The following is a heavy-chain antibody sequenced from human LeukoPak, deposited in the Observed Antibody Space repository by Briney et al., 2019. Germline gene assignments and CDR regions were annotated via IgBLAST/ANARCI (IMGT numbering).Heavy chain of an antibody. J-gene: IGHJ5*02. Sequence: SETLSLTCAVYGGSFSGYYWSWIRQPPGKGLEWIGEINHSGSTNYNPPLKSRVTISVDTSKNQFSLKLSSVTAADTAVYYCARSAAHGVLESPNWFDPWGQGTLVTVSS. CDR3: ARSAAHGVLESPNWFDP. D-gene: IGHD3-3*01. CDR2: INHSGST. CDR1: GGSFSGYY. V-gene: IGHV4-34*01.